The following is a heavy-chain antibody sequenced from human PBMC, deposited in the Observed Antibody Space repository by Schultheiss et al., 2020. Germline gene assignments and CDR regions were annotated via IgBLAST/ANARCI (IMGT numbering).Heavy chain of an antibody. D-gene: IGHD4-17*01. CDR3: ARETYGDYYFDY. J-gene: IGHJ4*02. V-gene: IGHV3-33*01. Sequence: WGSLRLSCAASGFTFSSYGMHWVRQAPGKGLEWVAVIWYDGSNKYYADSVKGRFTISRDNSKNTLYLQMNSLRAEDTAVYYCARETYGDYYFDYWGQGTLVTVSS. CDR2: IWYDGSNK. CDR1: GFTFSSYG.